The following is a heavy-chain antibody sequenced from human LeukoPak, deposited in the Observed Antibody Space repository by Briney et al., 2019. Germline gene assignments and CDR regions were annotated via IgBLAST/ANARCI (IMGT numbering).Heavy chain of an antibody. Sequence: PGGSLRLSCAASGFTVSSNYMSWVRQAPGKGLKWVSVIYSGGSTYYADPVKGRFTISRDNSKNTLYLQMNSLRAEDTAVYYCARGLYSSGYYYAFDYWGQGTLVTVSS. CDR1: GFTVSSNY. CDR2: IYSGGST. D-gene: IGHD3-22*01. V-gene: IGHV3-53*01. CDR3: ARGLYSSGYYYAFDY. J-gene: IGHJ4*02.